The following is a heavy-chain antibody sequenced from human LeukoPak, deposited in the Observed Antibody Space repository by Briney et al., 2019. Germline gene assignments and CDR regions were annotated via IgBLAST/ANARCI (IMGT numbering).Heavy chain of an antibody. D-gene: IGHD3-10*01. CDR1: GFTFSNYA. Sequence: GRSLRLSCAATGFTFSNYAIHWGRQAPGKGLEWVAFISDDGSRQHYADSVKGRFTISRDTSKNTLNLQMTSVRTEDTGVYYCVKDRTGTYTLDYWGQGTLVTVSS. V-gene: IGHV3-30-3*01. CDR3: VKDRTGTYTLDY. CDR2: ISDDGSRQ. J-gene: IGHJ4*02.